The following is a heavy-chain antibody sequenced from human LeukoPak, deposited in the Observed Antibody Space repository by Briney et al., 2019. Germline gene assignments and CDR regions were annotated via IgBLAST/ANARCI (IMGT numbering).Heavy chain of an antibody. CDR1: GYTFTSYY. V-gene: IGHV1-69*13. J-gene: IGHJ3*02. Sequence: ASVNVSCKASGYTFTSYYMHWVRQAPGQGLEWMGGIIPIFGTANYAQKFQGRVTITADESTSTAYMELSSLRSEDTAVYYCARGYIAAAGGAFDIWGQGTMVTVSS. D-gene: IGHD6-13*01. CDR2: IIPIFGTA. CDR3: ARGYIAAAGGAFDI.